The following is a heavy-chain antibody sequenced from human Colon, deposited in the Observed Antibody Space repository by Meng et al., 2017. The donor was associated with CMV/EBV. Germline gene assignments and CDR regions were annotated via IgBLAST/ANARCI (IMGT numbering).Heavy chain of an antibody. V-gene: IGHV1-18*01. CDR1: GYTFATYD. Sequence: ASVKVSCKASGYTFATYDITWVRQAPGQGLEWMGKITTYSGNTNLPQTFQGRVTMTTDTSTSTAYMELRSLRSADTAVYYCARGGQWELEDWGQGTLVTVSS. J-gene: IGHJ4*02. D-gene: IGHD1-26*01. CDR2: ITTYSGNT. CDR3: ARGGQWELED.